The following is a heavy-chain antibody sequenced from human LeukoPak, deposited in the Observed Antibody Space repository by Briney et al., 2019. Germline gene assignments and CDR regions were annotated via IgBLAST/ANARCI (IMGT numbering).Heavy chain of an antibody. CDR3: ARLVVREWELLKACDI. CDR2: IYPGDSDT. J-gene: IGHJ3*02. D-gene: IGHD1-26*01. V-gene: IGHV5-51*01. CDR1: GYSFTSYW. Sequence: GEPLKISCKASGYSFTSYWIGWVRQIPGKGLEWMGIIYPGDSDTRYSPSFQGQVTISADKSISTAYLQWSSLKASDTGMYYCARLVVREWELLKACDIWGQRTIVSVPS.